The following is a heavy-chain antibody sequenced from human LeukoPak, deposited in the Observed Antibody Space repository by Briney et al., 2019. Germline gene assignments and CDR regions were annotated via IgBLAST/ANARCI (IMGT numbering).Heavy chain of an antibody. CDR3: AREMYYDLTPDY. D-gene: IGHD3-3*01. J-gene: IGHJ4*02. V-gene: IGHV3-21*01. CDR2: ISSTSSYI. CDR1: GFTFSSCS. Sequence: PGGSLRLSCVASGFTFSSCSMNWVRQAPGKGLEWLSSISSTSSYIYYADSLQGRFTISRDNAKNSLYLQMNSLRAEDTAVYYCAREMYYDLTPDYWGQGTLSPSPQ.